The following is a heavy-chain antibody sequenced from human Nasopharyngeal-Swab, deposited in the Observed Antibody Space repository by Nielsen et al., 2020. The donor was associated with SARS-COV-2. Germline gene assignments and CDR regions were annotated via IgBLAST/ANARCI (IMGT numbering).Heavy chain of an antibody. CDR2: VYYSGST. J-gene: IGHJ4*02. Sequence: SETLSLTCTVSGGSIGSYYWTWIRQPPGKGLEWIGYVYYSGSTNYNPSLKSRATISVDTSKNQFSLKLSSVTAADTAVYYCARGFDYWGQGTLVTVSS. CDR3: ARGFDY. V-gene: IGHV4-59*13. CDR1: GGSIGSYY.